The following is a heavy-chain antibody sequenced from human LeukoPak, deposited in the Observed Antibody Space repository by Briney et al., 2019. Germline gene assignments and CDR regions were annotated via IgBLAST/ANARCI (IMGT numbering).Heavy chain of an antibody. J-gene: IGHJ4*02. CDR3: ATVGYSYGAFDY. CDR1: GYTLTEIS. CDR2: FDREDGDS. V-gene: IGHV1-24*01. Sequence: ASVKVSCKVSGYTLTEISMYWVRQVPGKGLEWMGGFDREDGDSFYAQKFQGRLTMTEDTSTDTAYMELSSLRSEETAVYYCATVGYSYGAFDYWGEGTLVTVSS. D-gene: IGHD5-18*01.